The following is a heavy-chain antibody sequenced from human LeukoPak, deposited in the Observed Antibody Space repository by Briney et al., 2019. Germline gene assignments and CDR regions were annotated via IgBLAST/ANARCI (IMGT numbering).Heavy chain of an antibody. CDR1: GVTFSSYS. V-gene: IGHV3-48*04. D-gene: IGHD5-12*01. CDR3: ARWTDSGYDLSFDQ. Sequence: GGSLGLSCTASGVTFSSYSMNWVRQAPGKGLEWIAYSSTSSTTLYYADSVKGRFTISRDNVKKSLYLQMNSLRAEDTAVYYCARWTDSGYDLSFDQWGQGTLVTVSS. J-gene: IGHJ4*02. CDR2: SSTSSTTL.